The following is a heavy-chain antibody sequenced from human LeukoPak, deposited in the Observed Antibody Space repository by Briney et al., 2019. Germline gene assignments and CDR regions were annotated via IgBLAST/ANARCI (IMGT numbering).Heavy chain of an antibody. CDR3: AKSSGSYYNVDFDY. Sequence: SQTLSLTCTVSGGSISSGSYYWSWIRQPPGKGLEWIGYIYYSGSTNYNPSLKSRVTISVDTSKKQFSLKLTSVTAADTAVYYCAKSSGSYYNVDFDYWGQATLVTVSS. V-gene: IGHV4-61*01. CDR2: IYYSGST. CDR1: GGSISSGSYY. J-gene: IGHJ4*02. D-gene: IGHD3-10*01.